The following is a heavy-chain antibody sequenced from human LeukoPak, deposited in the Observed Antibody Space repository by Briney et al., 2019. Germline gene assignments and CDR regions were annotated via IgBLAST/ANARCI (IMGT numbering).Heavy chain of an antibody. V-gene: IGHV4-4*09. Sequence: SETLSLTCTVSGGSISSYYWSWIRQPPGKGLEWIGYIYTSGSTNYNPSLKSRVTISVDTSKNQFSLKLSSVTAADTAVYYCARPRADPHNFWSGYPYYYYMDVWGKGTTVTVSS. J-gene: IGHJ6*03. CDR2: IYTSGST. CDR3: ARPRADPHNFWSGYPYYYYMDV. CDR1: GGSISSYY. D-gene: IGHD3-3*01.